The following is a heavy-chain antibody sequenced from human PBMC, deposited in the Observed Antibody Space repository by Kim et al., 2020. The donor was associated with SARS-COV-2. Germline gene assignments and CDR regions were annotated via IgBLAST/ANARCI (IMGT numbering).Heavy chain of an antibody. Sequence: SETLSLTCAVYSGSFRGYYWSWIRQPPGKGLEWIGEINHSGTTNYNPSLKSRVTISVDTSKNQFSLKLTSVTAADTAVYYCARGRLPSDPWGQGTLVTVS. CDR3: ARGRLPSDP. V-gene: IGHV4-34*01. CDR2: INHSGTT. CDR1: SGSFRGYY. J-gene: IGHJ5*02. D-gene: IGHD3-16*01.